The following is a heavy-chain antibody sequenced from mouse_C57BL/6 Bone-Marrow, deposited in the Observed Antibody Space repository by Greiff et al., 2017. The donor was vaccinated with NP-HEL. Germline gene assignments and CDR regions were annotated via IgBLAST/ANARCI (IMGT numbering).Heavy chain of an antibody. J-gene: IGHJ1*03. CDR3: AANWDSYWYFDV. CDR1: GFTFSDYG. D-gene: IGHD4-1*01. V-gene: IGHV5-17*01. CDR2: ISSGSSTI. Sequence: EVHLVESGGGLVKPGGSLKLSCAASGFTFSDYGMHWVRQAPEKGLEWVAYISSGSSTIYYADTVQGRFTISRDNAKNTLFLQMTSLRSEDTAMYYCAANWDSYWYFDVWGTGTTVTVSS.